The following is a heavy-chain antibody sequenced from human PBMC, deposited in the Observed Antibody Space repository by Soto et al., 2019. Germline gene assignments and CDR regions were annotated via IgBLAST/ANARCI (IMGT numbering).Heavy chain of an antibody. D-gene: IGHD2-15*01. J-gene: IGHJ4*02. CDR1: GFTFSSYA. Sequence: QVQLVESGGGVVQPGRSLRLSCAASGFTFSSYAMHWVRQAPGKGLESVAVISYDGSNKYYADSVKGRFTISRDNSKNTLYLQMNSLRAEDTAVYYCARVPSSSGRAHFDYWGQGTLVTVSS. V-gene: IGHV3-30-3*01. CDR2: ISYDGSNK. CDR3: ARVPSSSGRAHFDY.